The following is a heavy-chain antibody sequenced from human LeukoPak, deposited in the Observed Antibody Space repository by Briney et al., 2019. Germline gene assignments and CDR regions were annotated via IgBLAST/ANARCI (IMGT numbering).Heavy chain of an antibody. D-gene: IGHD3-10*01. CDR3: ASSMVRGVITPLFDY. CDR1: GCTFAGYY. V-gene: IGHV1-2*02. CDR2: INPNSGGT. Sequence: GASVKVSCKASGCTFAGYYMHWVRQAPGQGLEWMGWINPNSGGTNYAQKFQGRVTMTRDTSISTAYMELSRLRSDDTAVYYCASSMVRGVITPLFDYWGQGTLVTVSS. J-gene: IGHJ4*02.